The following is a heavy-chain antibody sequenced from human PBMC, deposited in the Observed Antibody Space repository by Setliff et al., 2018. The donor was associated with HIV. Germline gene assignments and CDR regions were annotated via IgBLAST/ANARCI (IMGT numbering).Heavy chain of an antibody. J-gene: IGHJ6*02. D-gene: IGHD2-15*01. CDR2: ISGSGDST. CDR1: GFTFGSYA. V-gene: IGHV3-23*01. CDR3: AKPLPALYPPHEYYFAMDV. Sequence: LRLSCAPSGFTFGSYAMSWVRQAPGKGLEWVSGISGSGDSTFYADSLKGRFTISRDNSKNTLYLQMNSLRAEDTAVYYCAKPLPALYPPHEYYFAMDVWGQGTTVTVSS.